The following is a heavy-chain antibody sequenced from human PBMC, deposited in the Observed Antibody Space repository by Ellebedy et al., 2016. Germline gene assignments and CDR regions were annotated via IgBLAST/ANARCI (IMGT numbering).Heavy chain of an antibody. Sequence: SETLSLXXTVSGGSVSSDGYYWSWIRQHPGKGLEWIGYIHYSGSTYYNPSLKSRLTMSVDTSKNQFSLNLSSVTAADTAVYYCARGEYSSSTHWFDPWGQGTLVTVSS. CDR3: ARGEYSSSTHWFDP. V-gene: IGHV4-31*03. J-gene: IGHJ5*02. CDR2: IHYSGST. CDR1: GGSVSSDGYY. D-gene: IGHD6-6*01.